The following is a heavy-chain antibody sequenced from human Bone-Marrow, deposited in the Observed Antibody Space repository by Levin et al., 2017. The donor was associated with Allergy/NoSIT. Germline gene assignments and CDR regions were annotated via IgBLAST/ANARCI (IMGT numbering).Heavy chain of an antibody. CDR3: ARNGAHYYGMDV. J-gene: IGHJ6*02. Sequence: PSETLSLTCTVSGDSITNTGYHWDWVRQSPGKGLEWIGYYYNSGDTDYNPSLEGRVSISVDTSRNQFSLRLNSVTAADTAVYYCARNGAHYYGMDVWGQGTTVIVSS. D-gene: IGHD4-17*01. CDR2: YYNSGDT. V-gene: IGHV4-30-4*01. CDR1: GDSITNTGYH.